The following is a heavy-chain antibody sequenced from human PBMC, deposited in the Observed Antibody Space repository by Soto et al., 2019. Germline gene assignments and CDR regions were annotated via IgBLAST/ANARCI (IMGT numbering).Heavy chain of an antibody. CDR1: GFIFNTYG. CDR3: ARIQLDTIMALDY. Sequence: QVQLVESGGGVVQPGRSLRLSCAASGFIFNTYGFHWVRQAPGKGLEWVSVIWSDGNNKYYADSVKGRFTISRDSSKNTLYLQMNSLRVEDTSVYYFARIQLDTIMALDYWGQGTLVTVSS. V-gene: IGHV3-33*01. J-gene: IGHJ4*02. D-gene: IGHD1-1*01. CDR2: IWSDGNNK.